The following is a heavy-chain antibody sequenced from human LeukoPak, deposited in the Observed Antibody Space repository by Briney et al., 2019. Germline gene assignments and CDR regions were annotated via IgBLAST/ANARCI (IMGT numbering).Heavy chain of an antibody. CDR2: ISYDGSNK. CDR3: AKDWANYYGMDV. CDR1: GFTFSSYG. Sequence: SGGSLRLSCAASGFTFSSYGMHWVRQAPGKGLERVAVISYDGSNKYYADSVKGRFTISRDNSKNTLYLQMNSLRAEDTAVYYCAKDWANYYGMDVWGQGTTVTVSS. J-gene: IGHJ6*02. V-gene: IGHV3-30*18. D-gene: IGHD3-16*01.